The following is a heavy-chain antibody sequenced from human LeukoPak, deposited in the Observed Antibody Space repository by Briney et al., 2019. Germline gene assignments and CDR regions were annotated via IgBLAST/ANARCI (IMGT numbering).Heavy chain of an antibody. Sequence: PSETLSLTCTVSGGSIISYYWSWIRQPPGKGLEWIGYIYYSGSTNYNPSLKSRVTISVDTSKNQFSLKLSSVTAADTAVYYCARARDYDPPAFYYYYMDVWGKGTTVTVSS. CDR1: GGSIISYY. V-gene: IGHV4-59*01. CDR2: IYYSGST. D-gene: IGHD4-17*01. J-gene: IGHJ6*03. CDR3: ARARDYDPPAFYYYYMDV.